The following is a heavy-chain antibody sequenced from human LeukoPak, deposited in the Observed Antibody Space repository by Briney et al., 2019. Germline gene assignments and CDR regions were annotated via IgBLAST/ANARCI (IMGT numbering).Heavy chain of an antibody. D-gene: IGHD4-17*01. V-gene: IGHV3-23*01. CDR1: GFAFSSYA. CDR2: ISRRDDYT. Sequence: GGSLRLSCAASGFAFSSYAMSWVRQPPGKGLEWVSVISRRDDYTYYADSVKGRFTISRDNAKNSLYLQMNSLRAEDTAVYYCARDPVDGDYVAPDYWGQGTLVTVSS. J-gene: IGHJ4*02. CDR3: ARDPVDGDYVAPDY.